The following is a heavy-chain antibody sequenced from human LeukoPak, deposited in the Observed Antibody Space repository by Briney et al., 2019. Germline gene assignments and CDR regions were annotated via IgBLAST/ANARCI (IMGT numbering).Heavy chain of an antibody. Sequence: SETLSLTCTVSGGSISSYYWSWIRQPPGKGLEWIGYIYYSGSTNYNPSLKSRVTISVDTSKNQFSLKLSSVTAADTAVYYCARRIAAASGAFDIWGQGTMVTVSS. CDR3: ARRIAAASGAFDI. CDR1: GGSISSYY. CDR2: IYYSGST. V-gene: IGHV4-59*08. D-gene: IGHD6-13*01. J-gene: IGHJ3*02.